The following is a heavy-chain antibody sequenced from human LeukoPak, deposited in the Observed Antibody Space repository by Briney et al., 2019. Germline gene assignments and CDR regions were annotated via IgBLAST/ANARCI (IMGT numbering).Heavy chain of an antibody. CDR3: AKDPRSSWYGGGYYFDY. D-gene: IGHD6-13*01. CDR2: ISWNSGSI. Sequence: GRSLRLSCAASGFTFDDYAMHWVRQAPGKGLEWVSGISWNSGSIGYADSVKGRFTISRDNAKNSLYLQMNSLRAEDTALYYCAKDPRSSWYGGGYYFDYWGQGTLVTVSS. V-gene: IGHV3-9*01. J-gene: IGHJ4*02. CDR1: GFTFDDYA.